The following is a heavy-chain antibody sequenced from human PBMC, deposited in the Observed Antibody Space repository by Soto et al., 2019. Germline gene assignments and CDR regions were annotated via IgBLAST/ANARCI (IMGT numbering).Heavy chain of an antibody. D-gene: IGHD6-6*01. V-gene: IGHV3-21*01. Sequence: PGGSLRLSCETSGFTFSSYPMSWVRQAPGKGLEWVSSISSGGYNIYYADSVKGRFTISRDNAKNSLYLQMNSLRAEDTAVYYCARFGSSNWFDPWGQGTVVTVSS. J-gene: IGHJ5*02. CDR2: ISSGGYNI. CDR3: ARFGSSNWFDP. CDR1: GFTFSSYP.